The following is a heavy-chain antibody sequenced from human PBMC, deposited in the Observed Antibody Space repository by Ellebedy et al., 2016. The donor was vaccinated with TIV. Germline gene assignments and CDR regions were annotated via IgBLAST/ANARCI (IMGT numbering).Heavy chain of an antibody. Sequence: GESLKISCAGPGFSFSNYAMHWVRQAPGEGLEWVSGLSGSGGTTHYADSVKGRFTISRDNSKNFLYLQMTGLGAADMATYFCARDRASGTYPKGFDPWGRGTLVSVSS. CDR3: ARDRASGTYPKGFDP. CDR1: GFSFSNYA. V-gene: IGHV3-23*01. J-gene: IGHJ5*02. CDR2: LSGSGGTT. D-gene: IGHD1-26*01.